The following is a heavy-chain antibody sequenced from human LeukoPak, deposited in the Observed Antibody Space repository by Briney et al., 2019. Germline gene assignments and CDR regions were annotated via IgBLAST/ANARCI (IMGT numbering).Heavy chain of an antibody. CDR3: AKDGPMYSSSWYGGFDY. D-gene: IGHD6-13*01. Sequence: GGSLRLSCAASGFTFSSYGMYWVRQAPGKGLEWVAFTRYDGSNKYYADSVKGRFTISRDNSKNSLYLQMNSLRTEDTALYYCAKDGPMYSSSWYGGFDYWGQGTLVTVSS. J-gene: IGHJ4*02. V-gene: IGHV3-30*02. CDR2: TRYDGSNK. CDR1: GFTFSSYG.